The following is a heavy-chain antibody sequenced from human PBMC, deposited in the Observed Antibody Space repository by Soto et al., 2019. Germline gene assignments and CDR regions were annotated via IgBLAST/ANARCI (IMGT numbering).Heavy chain of an antibody. CDR3: ARLSSGERLNFDY. CDR1: GGSISSGGYY. Sequence: QVQLQESGPGLVKPSQTLSLTCTVSGGSISSGGYYWSWIRQHPGKGLEWIGYIYYSGSTDYNQSLKSRVTISLDTSKNQFSLKLSSVTAADTDMYYCARLSSGERLNFDYWGQGTLVTVSS. J-gene: IGHJ4*02. D-gene: IGHD3-10*02. CDR2: IYYSGST. V-gene: IGHV4-31*03.